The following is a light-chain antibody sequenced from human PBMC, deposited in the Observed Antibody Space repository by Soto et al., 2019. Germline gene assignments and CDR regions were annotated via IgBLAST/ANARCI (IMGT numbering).Light chain of an antibody. CDR3: QQTYSTPIT. CDR1: QSVSSY. V-gene: IGKV1-39*01. CDR2: FIS. Sequence: DIELTQSPSYLSEPVGATLTISCRASQSVSSYLNWYQQKVGQAPRLLIYFISRLQTGVPSRFRGSGSGRDFTFTITSPEIEDSETDYCQQTYSTPITFGQGTRLEIK. J-gene: IGKJ5*01.